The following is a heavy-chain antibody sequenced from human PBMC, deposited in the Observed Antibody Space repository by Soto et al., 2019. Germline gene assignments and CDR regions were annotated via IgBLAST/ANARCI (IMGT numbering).Heavy chain of an antibody. J-gene: IGHJ4*02. CDR2: VNPSGGST. CDR3: VRGRYAWNEALIDY. D-gene: IGHD1-1*01. V-gene: IGHV1-46*03. Sequence: ASVKVSCKASGYSFTNYYMHWLRQAPGQGLEWMGIVNPSGGSTRYAQKFQGRVTMTRDTSTSTGYMELSSLRSEDTAVYYCVRGRYAWNEALIDYWGQGTLVTVSS. CDR1: GYSFTNYY.